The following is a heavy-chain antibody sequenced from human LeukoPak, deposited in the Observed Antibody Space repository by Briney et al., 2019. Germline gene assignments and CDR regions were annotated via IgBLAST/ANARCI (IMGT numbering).Heavy chain of an antibody. V-gene: IGHV1-69*04. D-gene: IGHD6-13*01. CDR3: ARESSSWYTGAFDI. CDR2: IIPILGIA. CDR1: GGTFSSYA. Sequence: ASVKVSCKASGGTFSSYAISWVRQAPGQGLEWMGRIIPILGIANYAQKFQGRVTITADKSTSTAYMGLSSLRSEDTAVYYCARESSSWYTGAFDIWGQGTMVTVSS. J-gene: IGHJ3*02.